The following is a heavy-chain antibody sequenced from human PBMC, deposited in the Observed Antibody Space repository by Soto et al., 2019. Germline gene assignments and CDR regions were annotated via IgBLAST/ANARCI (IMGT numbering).Heavy chain of an antibody. CDR3: ARVYYYDSSGGAFDI. J-gene: IGHJ3*02. CDR1: GFTVSSSY. V-gene: IGHV3-66*01. CDR2: IYSGGST. D-gene: IGHD3-22*01. Sequence: GGSLRLSCAASGFTVSSSYMSWVRQAPGKGLVWVSVIYSGGSTYYADSVKGRFTISRDNSKNTLYLQMNSLRAEDTAVYYCARVYYYDSSGGAFDIWGQGTMVTVSS.